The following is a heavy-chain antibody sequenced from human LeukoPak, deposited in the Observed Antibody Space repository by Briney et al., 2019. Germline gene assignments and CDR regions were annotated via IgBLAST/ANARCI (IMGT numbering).Heavy chain of an antibody. Sequence: GGSLRLSCAASGFTFNTNAMSWVRQAPGKGLEWVSTIIGSAVNTYYADSVKGRFTISRDDSKNTVYLQMTSLRAEDTAVYSCAKYTSGTSYRGLDQWGQGTLVTVSS. CDR3: AKYTSGTSYRGLDQ. CDR1: GFTFNTNA. J-gene: IGHJ4*02. CDR2: IIGSAVNT. V-gene: IGHV3-23*01. D-gene: IGHD3-10*01.